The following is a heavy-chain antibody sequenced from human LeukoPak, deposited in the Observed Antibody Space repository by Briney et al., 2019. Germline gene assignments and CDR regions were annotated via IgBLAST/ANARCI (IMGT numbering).Heavy chain of an antibody. CDR3: ARDATTLTRGAFDI. Sequence: PSDTLSLTCTVSGGSISRHYWSRIRQPPGTGLEWIGYIYYSGSTNYNPSLKSRVTISVYTSKNQFSLKLSFVTAADTAVYYCARDATTLTRGAFDIWGQGTMVTVSS. J-gene: IGHJ3*02. CDR1: GGSISRHY. D-gene: IGHD1-1*01. CDR2: IYYSGST. V-gene: IGHV4-59*11.